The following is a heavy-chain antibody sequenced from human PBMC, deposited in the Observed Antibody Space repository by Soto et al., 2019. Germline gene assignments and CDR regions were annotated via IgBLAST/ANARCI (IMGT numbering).Heavy chain of an antibody. CDR3: ARDMALWVIYCSGGSCYSGAFDI. V-gene: IGHV1-69*13. Sequence: SVKVSCKASGGTFSSYAISWVRQAPGQGLEWMGGIIPIFGTANYAQKFQGRVTITADESTSTAYMELSSLRSEDTAVYYCARDMALWVIYCSGGSCYSGAFDIWGQGTMVTVSS. D-gene: IGHD2-15*01. CDR2: IIPIFGTA. J-gene: IGHJ3*02. CDR1: GGTFSSYA.